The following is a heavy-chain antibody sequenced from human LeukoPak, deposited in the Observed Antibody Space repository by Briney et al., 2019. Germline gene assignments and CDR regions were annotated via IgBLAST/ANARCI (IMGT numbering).Heavy chain of an antibody. CDR2: ISAYNGNT. Sequence: ASVKVSCKASGYTFTSYGISWVRQAPGQGLEWMGWISAYNGNTNYAQKLQGRVTMTTDTSTSTAYMELRSLRSDDTAVYYCARFVLGADYDFWSGYSSDDAFDIWGQGTMGTVSS. V-gene: IGHV1-18*01. D-gene: IGHD3-3*01. CDR3: ARFVLGADYDFWSGYSSDDAFDI. CDR1: GYTFTSYG. J-gene: IGHJ3*02.